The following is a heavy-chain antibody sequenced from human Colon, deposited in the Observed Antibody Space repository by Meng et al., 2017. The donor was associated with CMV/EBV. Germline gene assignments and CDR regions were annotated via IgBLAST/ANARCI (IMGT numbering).Heavy chain of an antibody. V-gene: IGHV4-59*01. J-gene: IGHJ6*02. CDR1: GGSSSSYY. CDR3: ARVGIAVAGTFYGMDV. Sequence: SEPLSPTCTAPGGSSSSYYWSWIRQPPGKGLGWFGYIYYSGSTNYNPSLKSRVTISVDTSKNQFSLKLSSVTAADTAVYYCARVGIAVAGTFYGMDVWGQGTTVTVSS. CDR2: IYYSGST. D-gene: IGHD6-19*01.